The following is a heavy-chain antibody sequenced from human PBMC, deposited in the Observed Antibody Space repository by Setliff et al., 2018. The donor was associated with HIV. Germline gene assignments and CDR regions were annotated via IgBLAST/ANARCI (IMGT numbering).Heavy chain of an antibody. D-gene: IGHD3-9*01. CDR3: TTIARNTDWFSGTFYYYMDV. Sequence: GGSLRLSCAASGFTFSKTWMTWVRQAPGKGLEWVGRIKSNIDGGTRDYAAPVKGRFTISRDDSKNTVYLQMNSLKSEDSALYYCTTIARNTDWFSGTFYYYMDVWGKGTTVTVSS. CDR2: IKSNIDGGTR. CDR1: GFTFSKTW. V-gene: IGHV3-15*01. J-gene: IGHJ6*03.